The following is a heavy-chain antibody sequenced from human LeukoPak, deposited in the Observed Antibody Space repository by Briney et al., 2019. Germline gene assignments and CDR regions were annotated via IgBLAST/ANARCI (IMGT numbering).Heavy chain of an antibody. Sequence: GGSLRLPCAASGFSFSGYWMTWVRQAPGKGLEWVANIREDGSEKYYADFVKGRFTISRDNAKNSLDLQMNGLRAEDTAVYYCARRGSTDYWGQGTLVTVSS. J-gene: IGHJ4*02. D-gene: IGHD2/OR15-2a*01. V-gene: IGHV3-7*03. CDR3: ARRGSTDY. CDR1: GFSFSGYW. CDR2: IREDGSEK.